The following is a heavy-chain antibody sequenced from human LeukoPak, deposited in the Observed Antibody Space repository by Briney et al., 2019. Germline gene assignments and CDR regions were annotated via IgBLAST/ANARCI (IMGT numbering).Heavy chain of an antibody. J-gene: IGHJ5*02. CDR1: GGSISSYY. D-gene: IGHD5-12*01. V-gene: IGHV4-59*01. Sequence: SGTLSLTCTVSGGSISSYYWSWIRQPPGKGLEWIGYIYYSGSTNYNPSLKSRVTISVDTSKNQFSLKLSSVTAADTAVYYCARASSGRVVQWLDPWGQGTLVTVSS. CDR3: ARASSGRVVQWLDP. CDR2: IYYSGST.